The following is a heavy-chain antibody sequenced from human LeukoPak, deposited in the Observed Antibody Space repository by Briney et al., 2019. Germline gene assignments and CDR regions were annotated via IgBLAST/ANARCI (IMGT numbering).Heavy chain of an antibody. D-gene: IGHD3-10*01. J-gene: IGHJ4*02. V-gene: IGHV3-9*01. CDR1: GFTFDDYA. CDR2: ISWNSGSI. Sequence: GRSLRLSCAASGFTFDDYAMHWVRQAPGKGLEWVSGISWNSGSIGYADSVKGRFTISRDNAKNSLYLQMNSLRAEDTALYYCAKDMSRNYYGSGSSNWGQGTLVTVSS. CDR3: AKDMSRNYYGSGSSN.